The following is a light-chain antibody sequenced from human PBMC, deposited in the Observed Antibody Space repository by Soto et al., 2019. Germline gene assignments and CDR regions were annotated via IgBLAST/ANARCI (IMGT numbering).Light chain of an antibody. CDR1: SSDVGAYNY. CDR2: HVT. CDR3: SSYTSSSTYV. Sequence: QSVLTQPASVSGSPGQSIAISYTGTSSDVGAYNYVSWYQHHPGKAPKLMIYHVTNRPSGVSDRFSGSKSGNTASLFISLLQADDEADYYCSSYTSSSTYVFGTGTKVTGL. J-gene: IGLJ1*01. V-gene: IGLV2-14*03.